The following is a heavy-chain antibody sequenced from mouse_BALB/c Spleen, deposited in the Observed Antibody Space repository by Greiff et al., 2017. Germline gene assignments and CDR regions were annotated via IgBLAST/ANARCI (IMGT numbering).Heavy chain of an antibody. CDR2: IDPANGNT. Sequence: VQLQQSGAELVKPGASVTLSCTASGFNIKDTYMHWVKQRPEQGLEWIGRIDPANGNTKYDPKFQGKATITADTSSNTAYLQLSSLTSEDTAVYYCALYYYGSSPWFAYWGQGTLVTVSA. V-gene: IGHV14-3*02. CDR1: GFNIKDTY. CDR3: ALYYYGSSPWFAY. D-gene: IGHD1-1*01. J-gene: IGHJ3*01.